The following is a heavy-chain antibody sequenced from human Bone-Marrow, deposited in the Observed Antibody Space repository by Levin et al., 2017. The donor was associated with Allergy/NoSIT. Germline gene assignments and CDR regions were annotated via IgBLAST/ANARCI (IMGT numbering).Heavy chain of an antibody. D-gene: IGHD5-12*01. J-gene: IGHJ4*02. Sequence: PGGSLRLSCAASGFIFSNYAMNWVRQAPGKGLEWVSQISGSGGNTHYADSVKGRFTFSRDNSKNSLDLQMNSLRPEDTALYYCAKDIASGYFLASDYWGQGALVTVSS. CDR1: GFIFSNYA. V-gene: IGHV3-23*01. CDR3: AKDIASGYFLASDY. CDR2: ISGSGGNT.